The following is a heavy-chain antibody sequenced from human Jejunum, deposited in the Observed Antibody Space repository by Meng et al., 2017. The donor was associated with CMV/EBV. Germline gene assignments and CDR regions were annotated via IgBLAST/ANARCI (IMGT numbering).Heavy chain of an antibody. CDR1: GFSVSSHA. V-gene: IGHV3-30*04. CDR3: ARVWGGVAGRGDV. J-gene: IGHJ6*02. D-gene: IGHD6-19*01. CDR2: TPYDGSNT. Sequence: SGFSVSSHAMHWVRQAPGKGLEWVAGTPYDGSNTYYADSVGGRFTISRDNSKNTLYLQMSSLRAEDTAVYYCARVWGGVAGRGDVWGQGTTVTVSS.